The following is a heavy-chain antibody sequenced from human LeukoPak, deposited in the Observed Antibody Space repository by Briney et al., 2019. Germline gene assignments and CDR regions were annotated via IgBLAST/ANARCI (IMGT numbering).Heavy chain of an antibody. Sequence: GGSLRLSSAASGFTFSSYGMHWVRQAPGKGLEWVAVIWYDGSNKYYADSVKGRFTISRDNSKNTLYLQMNSLRAEDTAVYYCAKGDGVDGYGYYYYYMDVWGKGTTVTVSS. CDR3: AKGDGVDGYGYYYYYMDV. D-gene: IGHD3-3*01. CDR1: GFTFSSYG. V-gene: IGHV3-33*06. CDR2: IWYDGSNK. J-gene: IGHJ6*03.